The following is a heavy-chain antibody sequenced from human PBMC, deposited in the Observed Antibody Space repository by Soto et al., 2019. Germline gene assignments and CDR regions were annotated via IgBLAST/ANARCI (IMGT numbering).Heavy chain of an antibody. J-gene: IGHJ4*02. CDR1: GDSVSSHDYY. Sequence: SETLSLSWAVSGDSVSSHDYYWTWIRQPPGKGLEWIGYIHYTGSTNYNPSLKSRLTISVDTSKNQFSLKLNSVSAADTAVYYCARDRSNSPDYFDFWGQGTLVTVSS. D-gene: IGHD6-6*01. V-gene: IGHV4-30-4*01. CDR3: ARDRSNSPDYFDF. CDR2: IHYTGST.